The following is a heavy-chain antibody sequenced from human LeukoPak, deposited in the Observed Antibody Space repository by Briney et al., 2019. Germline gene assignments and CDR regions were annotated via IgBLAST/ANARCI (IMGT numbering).Heavy chain of an antibody. D-gene: IGHD2-15*01. CDR2: ILSSSSTI. CDR3: ARVRGPTLPHSYMDV. CDR1: GFALSGYS. V-gene: IGHV3-48*04. J-gene: IGHJ6*03. Sequence: GGSLRLSCAASGFALSGYSIHWVRQAPGKGVEWVSFILSSSSTIYYADSVKGRFTISRDNAKESVHLQMKNLRVEDPAIYYCARVRGPTLPHSYMDVWGKGSTVTVSS.